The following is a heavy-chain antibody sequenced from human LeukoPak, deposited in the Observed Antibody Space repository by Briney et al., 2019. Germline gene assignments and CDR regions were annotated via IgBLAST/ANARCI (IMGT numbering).Heavy chain of an antibody. D-gene: IGHD2-2*01. V-gene: IGHV3-53*01. CDR3: AKELGYCSSTSCSEYYYYYGMDV. CDR2: IYSGGST. J-gene: IGHJ6*02. CDR1: GFTFSSNY. Sequence: GGSLRLSCAASGFTFSSNYMSWVRQAPGKALEWVSTIYSGGSTYYADSVKGRFTISRDNSKNTLYLQMNSLRAEDTAVYYCAKELGYCSSTSCSEYYYYYGMDVWGQGTTVTVSS.